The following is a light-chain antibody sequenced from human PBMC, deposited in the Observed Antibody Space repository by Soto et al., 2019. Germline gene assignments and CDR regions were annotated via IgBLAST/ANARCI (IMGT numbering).Light chain of an antibody. CDR2: GAS. CDR1: QSVSSN. J-gene: IGKJ1*01. Sequence: EIVMTQSPATLSVSPGERATLSCRASQSVSSNLAWYQQKPGQAPRLLIYGASNRATGIPARFSGSGSGTDFTLTISRLEPDDFAVYYCQHYGDSSWTFGQGTKVDIK. CDR3: QHYGDSSWT. V-gene: IGKV3D-15*01.